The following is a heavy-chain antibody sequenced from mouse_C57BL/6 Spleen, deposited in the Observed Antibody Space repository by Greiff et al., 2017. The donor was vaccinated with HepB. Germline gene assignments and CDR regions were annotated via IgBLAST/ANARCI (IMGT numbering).Heavy chain of an antibody. D-gene: IGHD2-2*01. V-gene: IGHV1-64*01. CDR1: GYNFTSYW. Sequence: QVQLQQPGAELVKPGASVKLSCKASGYNFTSYWMHWVKQRPGQGLEWIGMIHPNSGSTNYNEKFKSKATLTVDKSSSTAYMQLSSLTSEDSAVYYCARKTMVTTFDYWGQGTTLTVSS. CDR3: ARKTMVTTFDY. CDR2: IHPNSGST. J-gene: IGHJ2*01.